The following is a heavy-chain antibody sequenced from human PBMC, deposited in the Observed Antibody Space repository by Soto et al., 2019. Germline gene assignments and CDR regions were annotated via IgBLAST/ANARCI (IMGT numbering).Heavy chain of an antibody. Sequence: QVQLQQWGAGLLKPSETLSLTCAVSGGSFSGHYWSGIRQPPGKGLEWIGELNHSGSTNYNPSLKSRVTLSVDTSKNRFSLKLSSVTAADTAVYFCARVGALGSRRCFDYWGQGTLVTVSS. J-gene: IGHJ4*02. V-gene: IGHV4-34*01. CDR1: GGSFSGHY. CDR3: ARVGALGSRRCFDY. CDR2: LNHSGST. D-gene: IGHD2-15*01.